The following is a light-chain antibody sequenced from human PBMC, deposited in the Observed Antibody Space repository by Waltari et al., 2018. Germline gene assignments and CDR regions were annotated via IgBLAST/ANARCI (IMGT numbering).Light chain of an antibody. CDR2: STY. CDR3: QQYDGIVVT. Sequence: EIVLTQSPGTLSLSPGDRATLSCRASQTVSTIALSWYQQKPGQAPRVLIYSTYNRATGIPDRFSGSGSGTDFTLTINRLAPEDFVMYYCQQYDGIVVTFGGGTKVEI. V-gene: IGKV3-20*01. J-gene: IGKJ4*01. CDR1: QTVSTIA.